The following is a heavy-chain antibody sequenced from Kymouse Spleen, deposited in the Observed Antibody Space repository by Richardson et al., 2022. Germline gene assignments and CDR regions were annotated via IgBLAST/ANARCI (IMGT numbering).Heavy chain of an antibody. CDR2: ISSNGGST. CDR3: ARETGITGTT*VVRP. CDR1: GFTFSSYA. J-gene: IGHJ5*02. D-gene: IGHD1-7*01. V-gene: IGHV3-64*02. Sequence: EVQLVESGEGLVQPGGSLRLSCAASGFTFSSYAMHWVRQAPGKGLEYVSAISSNGGSTYYADSVKGRFTISRDNSKNTLYLQMGSLRAEDMAVYYCARETGITGTT*VVRPLGPGNPGHRLL.